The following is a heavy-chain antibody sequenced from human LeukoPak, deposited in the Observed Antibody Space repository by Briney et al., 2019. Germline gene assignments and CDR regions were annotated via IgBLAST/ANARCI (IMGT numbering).Heavy chain of an antibody. CDR3: ARDSLFYYFDY. J-gene: IGHJ4*02. CDR2: ITSSSRYI. Sequence: PGGSLRLSCAASGFTFNSYSMNWIRQAPGKGLKWVSSITSSSRYIKYSDSVKGRFTISRGNARSSLYLQMNSLRAEDTAVYYCARDSLFYYFDYWGQGTLVTVSS. CDR1: GFTFNSYS. V-gene: IGHV3-21*01.